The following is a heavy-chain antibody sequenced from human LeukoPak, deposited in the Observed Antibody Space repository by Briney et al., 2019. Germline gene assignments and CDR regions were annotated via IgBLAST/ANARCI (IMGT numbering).Heavy chain of an antibody. J-gene: IGHJ4*02. CDR1: GFTFSGYG. CDR2: ISRSSSYI. V-gene: IGHV3-21*01. Sequence: GSLRLSRAASGFTFSGYGMHWVRQAPGKGLEWVSSISRSSSYIYYGDSLKGRFTISRDNAKNSLYLQINSLRAEDTAVYYCARQALRSGGSIDYWGQGTLVTVSS. CDR3: ARQALRSGGSIDY. D-gene: IGHD2-15*01.